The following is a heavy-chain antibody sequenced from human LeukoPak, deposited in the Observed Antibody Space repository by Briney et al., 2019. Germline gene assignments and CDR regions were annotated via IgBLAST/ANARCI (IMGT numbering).Heavy chain of an antibody. J-gene: IGHJ4*02. CDR3: ARMTTGHGY. V-gene: IGHV4-34*01. CDR2: INHSGYT. D-gene: IGHD1-1*01. CDR1: DTSFSPYH. Sequence: SETLSLTGIDSDTSFSPYHRRSIRHSPQQRLEWIGEINHSGYTNNNPSLKSRVTMSIDTYNNRFSLRLSSVTAADTAVYFCARMTTGHGYCGQGILVTVSS.